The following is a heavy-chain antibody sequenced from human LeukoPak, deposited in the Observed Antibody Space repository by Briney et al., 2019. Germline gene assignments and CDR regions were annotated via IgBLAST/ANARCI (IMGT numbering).Heavy chain of an antibody. D-gene: IGHD3-9*01. CDR2: ISGSGGST. J-gene: IGHJ4*02. CDR3: AKGNTYDILTGLAYDFDY. V-gene: IGHV3-23*01. CDR1: GFTFSSYA. Sequence: PGGSLRLSCAASGFTFSSYAMSWVRQAPGKGLEWVSAISGSGGSTYYADSVKGRFTISRDNSKNTLYLQMNSLRAEDTAVYYCAKGNTYDILTGLAYDFDYWGQGTLVTVSS.